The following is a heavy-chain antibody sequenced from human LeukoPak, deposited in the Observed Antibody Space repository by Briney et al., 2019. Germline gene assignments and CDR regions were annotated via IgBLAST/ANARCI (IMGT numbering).Heavy chain of an antibody. V-gene: IGHV4-34*01. Sequence: SETQSLTCAVYGGSFSGYYWSWIRQPPGKGLEWIGEINHSGSTNYNPSLKSRVTISVDTSKNQFSLKLSSVTAADTAVYYCASFPSSSVYYYYMDVWGKGTTVTVSS. J-gene: IGHJ6*03. D-gene: IGHD6-6*01. CDR2: INHSGST. CDR1: GGSFSGYY. CDR3: ASFPSSSVYYYYMDV.